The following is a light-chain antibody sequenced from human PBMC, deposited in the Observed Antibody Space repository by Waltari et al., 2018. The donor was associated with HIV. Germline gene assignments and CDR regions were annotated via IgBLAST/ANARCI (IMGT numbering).Light chain of an antibody. Sequence: DIPMTKSPSYLSASIGDRVTITCRASESITKYLNWYQHKHGKAPVLLIYAASSRQSGVPARFSGSGSGTDFTLTINSLQPEDCATYSCQQAYITPWTFGQGTKVEI. CDR3: QQAYITPWT. CDR2: AAS. V-gene: IGKV1-39*01. J-gene: IGKJ1*01. CDR1: ESITKY.